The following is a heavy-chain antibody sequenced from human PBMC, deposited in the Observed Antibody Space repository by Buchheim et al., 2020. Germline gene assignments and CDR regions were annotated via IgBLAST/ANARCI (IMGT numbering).Heavy chain of an antibody. CDR1: GFTFSTYD. CDR3: ARGPRSPYTYYMDV. Sequence: EVQLVESGGGLVQPGGSLRLSCAASGFTFSTYDMHWVRQPTGKPLEWVSSISPTGDPYYPGSVKDRFNISRENAKNSLYLQMNRLRVGDTAIYYCARGPRSPYTYYMDVWGKGTT. D-gene: IGHD1-26*01. V-gene: IGHV3-13*04. CDR2: ISPTGDP. J-gene: IGHJ6*03.